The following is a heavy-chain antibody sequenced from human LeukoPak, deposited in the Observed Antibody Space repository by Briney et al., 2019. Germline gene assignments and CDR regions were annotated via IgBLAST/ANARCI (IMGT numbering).Heavy chain of an antibody. CDR1: GFTFSSYA. CDR2: ISGSGGST. Sequence: PGGSLRLSCAASGFTFSSYAMSWVRQAPGKGLEWVSAISGSGGSTYYADSVKGRFTISRDNSKNTLYLQMNSLRAEDTAVYYCAKVDPDVLRYFDWLGNFDYWGQGTLVTVSS. V-gene: IGHV3-23*01. D-gene: IGHD3-9*01. CDR3: AKVDPDVLRYFDWLGNFDY. J-gene: IGHJ4*02.